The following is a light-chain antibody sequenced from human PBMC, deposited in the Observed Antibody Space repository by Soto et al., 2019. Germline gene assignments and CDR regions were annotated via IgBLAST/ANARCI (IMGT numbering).Light chain of an antibody. V-gene: IGLV2-14*01. CDR1: SSDVGGYNY. J-gene: IGLJ1*01. CDR3: SSYTSSSTPYV. Sequence: QSVLTQPASVSGSPGQSITISCTGTSSDVGGYNYVSWYQQHPGKAPKLMIYEVSNRPSGVSNRFSGSKSGNTASLTISGVQAEDEADYYCSSYTSSSTPYVVGTETKLTVL. CDR2: EVS.